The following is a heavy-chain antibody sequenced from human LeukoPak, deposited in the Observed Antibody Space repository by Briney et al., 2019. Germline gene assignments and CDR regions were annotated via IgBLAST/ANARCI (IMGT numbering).Heavy chain of an antibody. D-gene: IGHD5-12*01. CDR3: ARDWNSGYDFDY. CDR1: GFTFSSYG. Sequence: PGGSLRLSCAASGFTFSSYGMHWVRQAPGKGLEWVAVIWYGGSNEFYADSVKGRFTISRDDSKNTVYLQMSSLRAEDTAVYYCARDWNSGYDFDYWGQGTLVTVSS. V-gene: IGHV3-33*01. J-gene: IGHJ4*02. CDR2: IWYGGSNE.